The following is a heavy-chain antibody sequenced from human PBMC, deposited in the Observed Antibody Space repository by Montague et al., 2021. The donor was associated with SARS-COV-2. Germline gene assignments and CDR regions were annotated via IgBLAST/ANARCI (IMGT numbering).Heavy chain of an antibody. CDR1: GDSISSGSYY. Sequence: SETLSLTCTVSGDSISSGSYYWGWLRQPPGKGLEWIGIIYYSGTTXYXXXXKXRVTISVDTSKNQFSLKLSSVTAADTAVYYCARHGQTRIATRGVVIDSLDDWGQGTTVTVSS. V-gene: IGHV4-39*01. J-gene: IGHJ6*02. D-gene: IGHD3-3*01. CDR3: ARHGQTRIATRGVVIDSLDD. CDR2: IYYSGTT.